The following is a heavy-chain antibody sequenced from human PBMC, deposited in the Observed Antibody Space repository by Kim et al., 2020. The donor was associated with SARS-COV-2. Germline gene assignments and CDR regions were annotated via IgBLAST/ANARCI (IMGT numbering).Heavy chain of an antibody. D-gene: IGHD3-10*01. CDR2: ISAYNGNT. J-gene: IGHJ4*02. CDR3: AREELLWFGELLHFDY. V-gene: IGHV1-18*04. CDR1: GYTFTSYG. Sequence: ASVKVSCKASGYTFTSYGISWVRQAPGQGLEWMGWISAYNGNTNYAQKLQGRVTMTTDTSTSTAYMELRSLRSDDTAVYYCAREELLWFGELLHFDYWGQGTLVTVSS.